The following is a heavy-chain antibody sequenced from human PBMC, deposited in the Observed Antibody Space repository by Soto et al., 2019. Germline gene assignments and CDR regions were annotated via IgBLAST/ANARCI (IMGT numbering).Heavy chain of an antibody. CDR3: ARESEDLTSNFDY. CDR1: GFTYTRYS. CDR2: ISSTTNYI. V-gene: IGHV3-21*06. Sequence: GSLRLSCAASGFTYTRYSMNWVRQAPGKGLEWVSSISSTTNYIYYGDSMKGRFTISRDNAKNSLYLEMNSLRAEDTAVYYCARESEDLTSNFDYWGQGTLVTVSS. J-gene: IGHJ4*02.